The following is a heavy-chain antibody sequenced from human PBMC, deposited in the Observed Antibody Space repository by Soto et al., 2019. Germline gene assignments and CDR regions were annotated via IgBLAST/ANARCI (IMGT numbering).Heavy chain of an antibody. J-gene: IGHJ4*02. Sequence: EVQLLESGGDLVQPGESLRLSCAASGFTFSRYAMSWVRQAPGKGLEWISAISASGDSTYYTDSVKGRFTITRDNSKNTVYLPMSRLRAEDTAVYCCARGREWPRDKFAYWGQGSLVTVSS. D-gene: IGHD3-3*01. V-gene: IGHV3-23*01. CDR1: GFTFSRYA. CDR2: ISASGDST. CDR3: ARGREWPRDKFAY.